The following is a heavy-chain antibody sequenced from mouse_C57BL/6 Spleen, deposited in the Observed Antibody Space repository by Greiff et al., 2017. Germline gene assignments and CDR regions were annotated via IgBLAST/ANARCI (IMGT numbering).Heavy chain of an antibody. V-gene: IGHV1-7*01. J-gene: IGHJ2*01. CDR3: ARSGAGDYDGHGY. CDR1: GYTFTSYW. CDR2: INPSSGYT. D-gene: IGHD2-4*01. Sequence: QVQLKQSGAELAKPGASVKLSCKASGYTFTSYWMHWVKQRPGQGLEWIGYINPSSGYTKYNQKFKDKATLTADKSSSTAYMQLSSLTYEDSAVYYCARSGAGDYDGHGYWGQGTTLTVSS.